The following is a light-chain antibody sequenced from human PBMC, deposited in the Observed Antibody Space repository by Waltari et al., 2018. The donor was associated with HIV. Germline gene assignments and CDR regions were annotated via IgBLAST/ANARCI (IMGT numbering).Light chain of an antibody. CDR1: KLRAKY. CDR3: QAWDSSTENVV. Sequence: SYELTQPPSVSVSPGQTASITCSGHKLRAKYASCYQQKPGQSPVLVIYQDSKRPSGIPERFSGSNSGNTATLTISGTQAMDEADYYCQAWDSSTENVVFGGGTKLTVL. CDR2: QDS. J-gene: IGLJ2*01. V-gene: IGLV3-1*01.